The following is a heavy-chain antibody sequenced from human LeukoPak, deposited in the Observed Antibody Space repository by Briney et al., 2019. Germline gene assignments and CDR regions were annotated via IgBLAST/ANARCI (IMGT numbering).Heavy chain of an antibody. D-gene: IGHD3-10*01. Sequence: SVKVSCKASGGTFSSYAIIWLRQAPGQGLEWMGRIIPILGIANYAQKFQGRVTITADKSTSTAYMELSSLRSEDTAVYYCAIRPSGSLDYWGQGTLVTVCS. J-gene: IGHJ4*02. CDR3: AIRPSGSLDY. CDR1: GGTFSSYA. CDR2: IIPILGIA. V-gene: IGHV1-69*04.